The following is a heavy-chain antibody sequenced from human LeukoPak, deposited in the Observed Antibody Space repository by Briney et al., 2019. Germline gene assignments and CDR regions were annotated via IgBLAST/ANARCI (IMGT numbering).Heavy chain of an antibody. V-gene: IGHV3-7*03. CDR1: GFTFNIYW. Sequence: PGGSLRLSCTASGFTFNIYWMTWVRQAPGKGLEWVANIKQDGSEKYYVDSVKGRFTISRDNAKNSVFLQMNSLRAEDTAVYYCARDHLGGGWFSLSPWGQGTLVTVSS. D-gene: IGHD6-19*01. CDR2: IKQDGSEK. J-gene: IGHJ5*02. CDR3: ARDHLGGGWFSLSP.